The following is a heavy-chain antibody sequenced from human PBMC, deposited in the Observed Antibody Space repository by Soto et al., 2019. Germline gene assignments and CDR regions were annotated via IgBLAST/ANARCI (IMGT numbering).Heavy chain of an antibody. CDR2: IIPILGIA. J-gene: IGHJ6*02. CDR1: GGTFSSYT. D-gene: IGHD3-22*01. Sequence: SVKVSCKASGGTFSSYTISWVRQAPGQGLEWMGRIIPILGIANYAQKFQGRVTITADKSTSTAYMELSSLRSEDTAVYYCASSEDSSDYYYYYGMDVWGQGTTVTVSS. CDR3: ASSEDSSDYYYYYGMDV. V-gene: IGHV1-69*02.